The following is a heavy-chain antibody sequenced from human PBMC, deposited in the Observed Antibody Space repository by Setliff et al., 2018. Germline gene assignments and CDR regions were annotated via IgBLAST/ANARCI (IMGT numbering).Heavy chain of an antibody. CDR1: GGSVTSHY. J-gene: IGHJ4*02. Sequence: SQTLSLTCAVSGGSVTSHYWSWIRQPPGKGLVWIGFIFYSGDTNSNPSLKSRVTMSVDTSKNQFSLKLNSVTAADTATYYCARDRSYYASGSFTKWFDYWGQGALVTVSS. V-gene: IGHV4-59*02. D-gene: IGHD3-10*01. CDR3: ARDRSYYASGSFTKWFDY. CDR2: IFYSGDT.